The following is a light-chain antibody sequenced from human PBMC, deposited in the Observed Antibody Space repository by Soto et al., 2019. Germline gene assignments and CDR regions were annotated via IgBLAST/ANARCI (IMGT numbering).Light chain of an antibody. J-gene: IGKJ1*01. CDR2: KAS. CDR1: QSISDW. Sequence: DIQMTQSPSTLSASVGDRVTITCRASQSISDWLAWYQQKPGKAPKLLIYKASSLESGVPSRFSGRRSGTDFTLTISSLQPDDFATYYCQQYNSYARTFGQGTKVEV. CDR3: QQYNSYART. V-gene: IGKV1-5*03.